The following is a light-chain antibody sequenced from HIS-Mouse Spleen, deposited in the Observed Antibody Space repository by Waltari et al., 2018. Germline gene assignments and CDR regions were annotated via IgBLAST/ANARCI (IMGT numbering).Light chain of an antibody. CDR3: SSYTSSSPL. J-gene: IGLJ2*01. Sequence: QSALTQPASVSGSPGQSITISCPGPSSHLGGNNYVSWYQHHPGKAPKLMIYDVSNRPSGVSNRFSGSKSGNTASLTISGLQAEDEADYYCSSYTSSSPLFGGGTKLTVL. V-gene: IGLV2-14*03. CDR2: DVS. CDR1: SSHLGGNNY.